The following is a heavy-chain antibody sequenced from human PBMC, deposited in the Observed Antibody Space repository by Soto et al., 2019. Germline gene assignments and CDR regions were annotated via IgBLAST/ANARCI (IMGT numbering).Heavy chain of an antibody. CDR2: TYYGSRWYS. J-gene: IGHJ3*02. CDR3: AREDSARTNDAFDM. CDR1: GDSVSSSRAA. Sequence: QVQLQQSGPGLVKPSQTLSLTCAISGDSVSSSRAAWGWIRQSASRVLEWLGRTYYGSRWYSDYAQSVKSRITIKPDTYRHQFSLQLNSATPEDTAVYYCAREDSARTNDAFDMWGQGTMLTVSS. D-gene: IGHD3-10*01. V-gene: IGHV6-1*01.